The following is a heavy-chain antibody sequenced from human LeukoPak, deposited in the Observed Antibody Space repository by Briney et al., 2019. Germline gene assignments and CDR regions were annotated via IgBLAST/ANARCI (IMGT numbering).Heavy chain of an antibody. J-gene: IGHJ4*02. V-gene: IGHV1-69*13. D-gene: IGHD2-15*01. CDR1: GGTFSSYA. CDR2: IIPIFGTA. CDR3: ASSIDCSGGSCYLRQGGYYFDY. Sequence: SVKVSCKASGGTFSSYAISWARQAPGQGLEWMGGIIPIFGTANYGQKFQGRVTITADESTSTAYMELSSLRSEDTAVYYCASSIDCSGGSCYLRQGGYYFDYWGQGTLVTVSS.